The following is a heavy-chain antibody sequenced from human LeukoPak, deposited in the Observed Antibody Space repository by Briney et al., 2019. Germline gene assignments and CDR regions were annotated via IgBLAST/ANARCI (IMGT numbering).Heavy chain of an antibody. Sequence: SETLSLTCAVYGGSFSGYYWSWIRQPPGKGLEWIGEINHSGSTNYNPSLKSRVTISVDTSKNQFSLKLSSVTAADTAVYYCARGLYCSSTSCYGYYYHMDVWGKGTTVTVSS. D-gene: IGHD2-2*01. CDR2: INHSGST. V-gene: IGHV4-34*01. CDR1: GGSFSGYY. CDR3: ARGLYCSSTSCYGYYYHMDV. J-gene: IGHJ6*03.